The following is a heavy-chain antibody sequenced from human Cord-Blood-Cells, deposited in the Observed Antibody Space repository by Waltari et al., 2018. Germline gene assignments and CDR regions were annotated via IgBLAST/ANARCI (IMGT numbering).Heavy chain of an antibody. CDR2: ISSSGSTI. V-gene: IGHV3-48*03. CDR3: ASSISVNDAFDI. J-gene: IGHJ3*02. Sequence: EVQLVESGGGLVQPGGSLRLSCAASGFTFSSYEINWIRQAPGKGLEWVSYISSSGSTIYYADSVKGRFTISRDNAKNSLYLQMNSLRAEDTAVYYCASSISVNDAFDIWGQGTMVTVSS. CDR1: GFTFSSYE. D-gene: IGHD4-17*01.